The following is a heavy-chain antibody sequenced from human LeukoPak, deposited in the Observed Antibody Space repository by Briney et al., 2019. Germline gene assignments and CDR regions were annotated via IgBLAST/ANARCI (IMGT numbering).Heavy chain of an antibody. Sequence: SETLSLTCAVYGGSFSGYYWSRIRQPPGKGLEWIGEINHSGSTNYNPSLKSRVTISVDTSKNQFSLKLSSVTAADTAVYYCARDGSGWFGELSRIFDYWGQGTLVTVSS. J-gene: IGHJ4*02. D-gene: IGHD3-10*01. CDR2: INHSGST. V-gene: IGHV4-34*01. CDR1: GGSFSGYY. CDR3: ARDGSGWFGELSRIFDY.